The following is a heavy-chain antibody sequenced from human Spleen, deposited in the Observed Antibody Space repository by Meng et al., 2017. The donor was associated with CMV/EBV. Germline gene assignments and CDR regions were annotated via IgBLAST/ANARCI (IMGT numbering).Heavy chain of an antibody. CDR2: SYYRSKWYN. CDR1: GDSVSSNSAA. Sequence: GQLQRAGPGLVKPPQSLSLPCAISGDSVSSNSAAWNWIRQSPSRGLEWLGRSYYRSKWYNDYAVSVKSRITINPDTSKNQFSLQLNSVTPEDTAVYYCARRAGVGAAFDYWGQGTLVTVSS. D-gene: IGHD3-10*01. CDR3: ARRAGVGAAFDY. V-gene: IGHV6-1*01. J-gene: IGHJ4*02.